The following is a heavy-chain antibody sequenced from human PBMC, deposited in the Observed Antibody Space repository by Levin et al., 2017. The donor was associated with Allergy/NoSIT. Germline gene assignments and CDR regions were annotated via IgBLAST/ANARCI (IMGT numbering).Heavy chain of an antibody. CDR2: IYYSGST. CDR1: GGSISSGGYY. J-gene: IGHJ5*02. V-gene: IGHV4-31*03. CDR3: ARGQTYYYGSGMGWFDP. D-gene: IGHD3-10*01. Sequence: PSETLSLTCTVSGGSISSGGYYWSWIRQHPGKGLEWIGYIYYSGSTYYNPSLKSRVTISVDTSKNQFSLKLSSVTAADTAVYYCARGQTYYYGSGMGWFDPWGQGTLVTVSS.